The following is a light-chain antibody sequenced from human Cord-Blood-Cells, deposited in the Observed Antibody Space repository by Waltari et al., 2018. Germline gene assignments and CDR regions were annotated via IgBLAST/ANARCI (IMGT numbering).Light chain of an antibody. Sequence: EIVMTQSPATLSVPPAERATLSCRASQSVSSNLAWYQQKPGQAPRLLIYGASTRATGIPARFSGSGSGTEFTLTISSLEPEDFAVYYCQQRSNWPYTFGQGTKLEIK. CDR1: QSVSSN. J-gene: IGKJ2*01. V-gene: IGKV3-15*01. CDR2: GAS. CDR3: QQRSNWPYT.